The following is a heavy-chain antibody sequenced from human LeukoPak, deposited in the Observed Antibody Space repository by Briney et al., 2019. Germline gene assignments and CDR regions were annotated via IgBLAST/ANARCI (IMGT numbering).Heavy chain of an antibody. CDR3: ARWRSSWHSDD. V-gene: IGHV5-51*01. CDR1: GYRFTSYW. Sequence: GESLKISCKGSGYRFTSYWIGWVRQMPGKGLEWMGIIYPGDSNTRYSPSFQGQVTFSADRSTSTAYLQWSSLKASDSAMYYCARWRSSWHSDDWGQGTLVTVSS. D-gene: IGHD6-13*01. CDR2: IYPGDSNT. J-gene: IGHJ4*02.